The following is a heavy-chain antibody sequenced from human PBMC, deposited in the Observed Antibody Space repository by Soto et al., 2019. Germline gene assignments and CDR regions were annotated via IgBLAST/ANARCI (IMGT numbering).Heavy chain of an antibody. D-gene: IGHD3-3*01. J-gene: IGHJ3*01. CDR2: IYYTGNT. Sequence: PSETLSLTCSVSGGSLSDYYWSWIRQSPEEGLVWLGYIYYTGNTNYNPSLNGRVTMSLDAAKNRFTLKLTSVSAADTAMYYCVGVLRFSSDAFDLWGRGTMVTVSS. V-gene: IGHV4-59*01. CDR3: VGVLRFSSDAFDL. CDR1: GGSLSDYY.